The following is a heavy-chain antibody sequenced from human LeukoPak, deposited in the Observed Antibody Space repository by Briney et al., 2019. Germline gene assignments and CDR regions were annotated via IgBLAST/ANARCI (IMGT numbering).Heavy chain of an antibody. V-gene: IGHV1-69*13. CDR3: ARESRGLLDSHFDY. D-gene: IGHD3-22*01. CDR2: IIPIFGTA. CDR1: GYTFIDQY. Sequence: SVKVSCKASGYTFIDQYIYWLRQAPGQGLEWMGGIIPIFGTANYAQKFQGRVTITADESTSTAYMELSSLRSEDTAVYYCARESRGLLDSHFDYWGQGTLVTVSS. J-gene: IGHJ4*02.